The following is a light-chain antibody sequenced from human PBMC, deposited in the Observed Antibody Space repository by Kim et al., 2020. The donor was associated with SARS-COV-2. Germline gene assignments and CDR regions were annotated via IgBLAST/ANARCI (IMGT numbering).Light chain of an antibody. Sequence: AVGQTVRITCQGEGRRSYYASWDQQKPGQAPVLVIYGKNNRPSGIPDRFSGSSSGNTASLTITGAQAEDEADYYCNSRDSSGNHLVFGGGTQLTVL. CDR2: GKN. CDR3: NSRDSSGNHLV. CDR1: GRRSYY. J-gene: IGLJ2*01. V-gene: IGLV3-19*01.